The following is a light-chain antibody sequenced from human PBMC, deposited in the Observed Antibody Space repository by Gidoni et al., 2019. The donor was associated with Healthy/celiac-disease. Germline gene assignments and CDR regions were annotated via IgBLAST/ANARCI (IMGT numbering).Light chain of an antibody. J-gene: IGKJ3*01. CDR3: MQAIQTPGA. CDR1: QSLLHSNGYNY. V-gene: IGKV2-28*01. CDR2: LGS. Sequence: DIVMTQSPLSLPVTPGEPASISCRSSQSLLHSNGYNYLDWYLQKPGQSPQLLIDLGSNRASGVPDRFSGSGSGTDFTLKISRVEAEDVGVYYCMQAIQTPGAFGPGTKVDIK.